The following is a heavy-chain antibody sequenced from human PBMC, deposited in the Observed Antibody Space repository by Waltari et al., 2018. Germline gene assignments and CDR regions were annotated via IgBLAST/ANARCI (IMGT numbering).Heavy chain of an antibody. J-gene: IGHJ4*02. CDR2: ITNSGDST. D-gene: IGHD5-12*01. CDR3: AEDHGWLHYY. V-gene: IGHV3-23*01. CDR1: EFTFRTYA. Sequence: EVQLLESGGGLVQPGGSLRLSCAASEFTFRTYAMSWFRQAPGKGLEWVSAITNSGDSTYYADSVKGRFTISRDNSKNTLYLQMNSLRAEDTAIYYCAEDHGWLHYYWGQGTLVTVSS.